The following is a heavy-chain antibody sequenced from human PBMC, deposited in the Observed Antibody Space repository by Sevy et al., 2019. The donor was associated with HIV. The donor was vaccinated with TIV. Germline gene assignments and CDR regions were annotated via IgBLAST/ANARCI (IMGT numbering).Heavy chain of an antibody. D-gene: IGHD2-2*01. CDR3: AKGSTSSSEVGHFDY. Sequence: GGSLRLSCGASGFTFSSYAMSWVRQAPGKGLEWVSVISGNGGYTYYADSVKGRFTISRDTSKNTLNLQMNSLRAEDTAVYYCAKGSTSSSEVGHFDYWGQGTLVTVSS. V-gene: IGHV3-23*01. CDR1: GFTFSSYA. J-gene: IGHJ4*02. CDR2: ISGNGGYT.